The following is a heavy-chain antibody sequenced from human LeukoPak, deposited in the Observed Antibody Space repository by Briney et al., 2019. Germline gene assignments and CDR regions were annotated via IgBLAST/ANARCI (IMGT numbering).Heavy chain of an antibody. V-gene: IGHV3-53*01. CDR1: GFTVSNNY. CDR3: AAQGVFSHGGY. D-gene: IGHD3-16*01. Sequence: SGRSLRLSCAASGFTVSNNYMSWVRQAPGKGLEWVSVIYSGGSTYYTDSVKGRFTISRDTSKNTLYLQMNSLRAEDTAVYYCAAQGVFSHGGYWGQGTLVTVSS. J-gene: IGHJ4*02. CDR2: IYSGGST.